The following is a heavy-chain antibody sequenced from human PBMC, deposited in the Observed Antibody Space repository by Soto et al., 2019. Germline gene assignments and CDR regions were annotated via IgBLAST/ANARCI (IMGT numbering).Heavy chain of an antibody. D-gene: IGHD2-2*01. CDR2: ISGYSGNT. CDR1: GYTFNSYAFNIYG. V-gene: IGHV1-18*01. J-gene: IGHJ6*02. CDR3: ARQAGDIVVVSAAPMRYYAMDV. Sequence: QVQLVQSGAEVRKPGASLKVSCKASGYTFNSYAFNIYGINWVRQAPGQGLEWMGWISGYSGNTNYAQKLQGRVTMTTDTSTNTAYMELMSLRSDDTAVYYCARQAGDIVVVSAAPMRYYAMDVWGQGTTVTVSS.